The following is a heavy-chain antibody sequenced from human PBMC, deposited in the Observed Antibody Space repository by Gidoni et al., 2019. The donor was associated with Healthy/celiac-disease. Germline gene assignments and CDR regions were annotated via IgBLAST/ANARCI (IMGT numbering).Heavy chain of an antibody. CDR3: ARAGGTDCSGGSCYYYYYYYGMDV. CDR2: IYYSGST. J-gene: IGHJ6*02. D-gene: IGHD2-15*01. CDR1: GGSIRSGGYY. V-gene: IGHV4-31*03. Sequence: QVQLPESGPGLVKPAQTLSLTCTVSGGSIRSGGYYWSWNRPHPGKCLEWIGYIYYSGSTYYNPSLKSRVTISVDTSKNQFSLKLSSGTAADTAVYYCARAGGTDCSGGSCYYYYYYYGMDVWGQGTTVTVS.